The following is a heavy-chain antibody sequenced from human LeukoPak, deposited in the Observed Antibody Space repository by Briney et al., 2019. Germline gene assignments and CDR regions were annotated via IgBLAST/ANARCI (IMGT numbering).Heavy chain of an antibody. Sequence: SVKVSCKASGGTFSSYAISWVRQAPGQGLEWMGGIIPIFGTANYAQKFQGRVTITADKSTSTAYMELSSLRSEDTAVYYCARANWNYDYYYYYYMDVWGKGTTVTVSS. CDR3: ARANWNYDYYYYYYMDV. J-gene: IGHJ6*03. CDR1: GGTFSSYA. V-gene: IGHV1-69*06. CDR2: IIPIFGTA. D-gene: IGHD1-7*01.